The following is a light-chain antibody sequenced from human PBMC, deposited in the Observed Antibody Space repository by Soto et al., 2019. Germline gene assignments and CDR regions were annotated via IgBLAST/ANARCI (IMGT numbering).Light chain of an antibody. CDR3: SSYTSSSTLENV. CDR1: SSDVGGYNY. V-gene: IGLV2-14*01. J-gene: IGLJ1*01. Sequence: LTQPASVSGSPGQSITISCTGTSSDVGGYNYVSWYQQHPGKAPKLMIYEVSNRPSGVSNRFSGSKSGNTASLTISGLQAEDEADYYCSSYTSSSTLENVFGTGTKVTVL. CDR2: EVS.